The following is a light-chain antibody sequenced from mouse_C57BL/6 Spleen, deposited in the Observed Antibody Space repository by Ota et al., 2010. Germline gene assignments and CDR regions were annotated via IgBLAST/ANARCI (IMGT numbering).Light chain of an antibody. CDR3: FQGSHVPLT. V-gene: IGKV1-117*01. CDR2: KF. J-gene: IGKJ5*01. CDR1: QNIVHSNGYTY. Sequence: LVDQAPSLARSSQNIVHSNGYTYLVMVPSXNQPVLPKRLLRSTKFQPISGVPDRFSGSGSGTDFTLKISRVEAEDLGVYYCFQGSHVPLTFGAGTKLELK.